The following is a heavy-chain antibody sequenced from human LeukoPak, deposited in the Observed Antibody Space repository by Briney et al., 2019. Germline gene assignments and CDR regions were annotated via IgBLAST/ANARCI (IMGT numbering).Heavy chain of an antibody. Sequence: PSQTLSLTCTVSGGSVSSGNYYRSWIRQPAGKRLELIGRMYTSGSTHYNPSLKSRVTISRDTSTNQFSLKLTSVTAADTAVYYRAGMIGYFDFWGQGTLVTVSS. CDR2: MYTSGST. CDR1: GGSVSSGNYY. D-gene: IGHD3-16*01. CDR3: AGMIGYFDF. V-gene: IGHV4-61*02. J-gene: IGHJ4*02.